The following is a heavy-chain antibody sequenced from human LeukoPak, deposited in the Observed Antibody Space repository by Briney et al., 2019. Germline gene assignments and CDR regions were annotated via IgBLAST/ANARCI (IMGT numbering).Heavy chain of an antibody. Sequence: PSETLSLTCTVSGGSISSYYWSWIRQPPGKGLEWIGYIYYSGSTNYNPSLKSRVTISVDTSKNQFSLKLSSVTAADTAVYYCARDLPPGDYGDYHGYWGQGTLVTVSS. V-gene: IGHV4-59*01. J-gene: IGHJ4*02. D-gene: IGHD4-17*01. CDR2: IYYSGST. CDR1: GGSISSYY. CDR3: ARDLPPGDYGDYHGY.